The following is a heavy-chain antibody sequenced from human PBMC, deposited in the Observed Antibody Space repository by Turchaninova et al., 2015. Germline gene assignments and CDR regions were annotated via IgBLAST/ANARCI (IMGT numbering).Heavy chain of an antibody. Sequence: QILLVQSEAEVKKTGASVKVSCKASGYTFASYGISWVRQAPGEGLEWMGWSNTDKDNTNYAQKRQGRVTMTTDTSTSTAYMELRSLISDDTAVYYCAREKYYDTSGYSDFQHWGQGTLVTVSS. J-gene: IGHJ1*01. D-gene: IGHD3-22*01. CDR3: AREKYYDTSGYSDFQH. CDR1: GYTFASYG. CDR2: SNTDKDNT. V-gene: IGHV1-18*04.